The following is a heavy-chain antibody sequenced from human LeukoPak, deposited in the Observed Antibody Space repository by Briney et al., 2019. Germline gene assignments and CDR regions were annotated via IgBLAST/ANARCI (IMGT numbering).Heavy chain of an antibody. CDR2: ISGSGGST. D-gene: IGHD3-10*01. Sequence: PGGSLRLSCAASGFTFSSYAMSWVRQAPGKGLEWVSAISGSGGSTYYADSVKGRFTISRDNSKNTLYLQMNSLRAEDTAVYYCAKDWGSGSYGAYYFDYWGQGTLVTVSS. V-gene: IGHV3-23*01. CDR1: GFTFSSYA. J-gene: IGHJ4*02. CDR3: AKDWGSGSYGAYYFDY.